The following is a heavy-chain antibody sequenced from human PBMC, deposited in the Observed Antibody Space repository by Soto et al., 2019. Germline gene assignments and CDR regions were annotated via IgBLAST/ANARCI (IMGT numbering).Heavy chain of an antibody. CDR1: GGSISSSNHY. Sequence: QLQLQESGPGLVKPSETLSLTCTVSGGSISSSNHYWGWIRQTPGKGLEWIGNIYYSGGTFYNAPLKGRATISVATTKNQLSLKVTSVSAADTAVYYCARRSYGSGVDLWGQGTLVTVSS. CDR3: ARRSYGSGVDL. V-gene: IGHV4-39*01. J-gene: IGHJ5*02. D-gene: IGHD3-10*01. CDR2: IYYSGGT.